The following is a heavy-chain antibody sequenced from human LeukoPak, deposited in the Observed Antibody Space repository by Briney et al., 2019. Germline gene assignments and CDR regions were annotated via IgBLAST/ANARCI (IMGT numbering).Heavy chain of an antibody. CDR2: ISWNSGSI. D-gene: IGHD3-3*01. Sequence: PGGSLRLSCAASGFTFSSYSMNWVRQAPGKGLEWVSGISWNSGSIGYADSVKGRFTISRDNSKNSLYLQMNSLRAEDTAVYYCARDLELITIFGVVISRFDPWGQGTLVTVSS. CDR1: GFTFSSYS. V-gene: IGHV3-48*04. J-gene: IGHJ5*02. CDR3: ARDLELITIFGVVISRFDP.